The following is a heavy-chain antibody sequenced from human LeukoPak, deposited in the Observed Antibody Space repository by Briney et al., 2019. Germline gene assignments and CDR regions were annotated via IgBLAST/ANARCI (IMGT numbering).Heavy chain of an antibody. CDR3: ARLMTAVSNFDY. J-gene: IGHJ4*02. Sequence: PGGSLRLSCGASGFIFSDYFMSWVRQAPGKGLEWVAKIEWDGSEKYYVDSVKGRFTISRDNAKNSLYLQMSSLRAEDTAVYYCARLMTAVSNFDYWGQGTLVTVSS. V-gene: IGHV3-7*01. CDR2: IEWDGSEK. CDR1: GFIFSDYF. D-gene: IGHD4-17*01.